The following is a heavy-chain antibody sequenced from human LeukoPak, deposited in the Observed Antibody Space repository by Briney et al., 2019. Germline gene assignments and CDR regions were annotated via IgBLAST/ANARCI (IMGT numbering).Heavy chain of an antibody. CDR1: VGSINSYY. Sequence: SETLSLTCSVSVGSINSYYWSWIRQPPGRGVECSGYYYHSGRTNYNLSLKNRVTMSGDTSKNKFYLKLSSVTAADTAVYYCARAYWPYSGYDYYWFDPWGQGTLVTVSS. D-gene: IGHD5-12*01. J-gene: IGHJ5*02. CDR2: YYHSGRT. CDR3: ARAYWPYSGYDYYWFDP. V-gene: IGHV4-59*13.